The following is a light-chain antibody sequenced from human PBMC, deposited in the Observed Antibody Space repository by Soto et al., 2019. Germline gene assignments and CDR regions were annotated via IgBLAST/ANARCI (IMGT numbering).Light chain of an antibody. Sequence: EIVMTQSPATLSVSPGERVTLSCRASQSVSTNLAWYQQKPGQAPRPLIYGASTRATGVPARFSGSGSGTESTLTISSLQSEDFAVYYCQHYNNLWGFGGGTKVEIK. CDR2: GAS. V-gene: IGKV3-15*01. CDR3: QHYNNLWG. CDR1: QSVSTN. J-gene: IGKJ4*01.